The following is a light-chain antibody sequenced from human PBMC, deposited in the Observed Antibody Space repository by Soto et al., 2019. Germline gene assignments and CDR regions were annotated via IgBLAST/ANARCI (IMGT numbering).Light chain of an antibody. Sequence: IQMTQSPSTLSASVGDRLTITCRAIQSISSWLAWYQQKPGRAPKLLIYKASNLESGVPSRFSGSGSGTEFTLTISSLQPDDFATYYCQQYNTYSPERTFGQGTKVDI. CDR2: KAS. CDR1: QSISSW. CDR3: QQYNTYSPERT. J-gene: IGKJ1*01. V-gene: IGKV1-5*03.